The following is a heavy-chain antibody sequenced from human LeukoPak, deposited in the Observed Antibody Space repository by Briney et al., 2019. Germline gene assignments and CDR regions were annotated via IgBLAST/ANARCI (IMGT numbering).Heavy chain of an antibody. V-gene: IGHV3-48*01. CDR3: AKSEDYYDSSGYPGY. Sequence: GGSLRLSCAASGFTFSSYWMNWVRQAPGKGLEWVSYISSSSSTIYYADSVKGRFTISRDNAKNSLYLQMNSLRAEDTAVYYCAKSEDYYDSSGYPGYWGQGTLVTVSS. D-gene: IGHD3-22*01. CDR2: ISSSSSTI. J-gene: IGHJ4*02. CDR1: GFTFSSYW.